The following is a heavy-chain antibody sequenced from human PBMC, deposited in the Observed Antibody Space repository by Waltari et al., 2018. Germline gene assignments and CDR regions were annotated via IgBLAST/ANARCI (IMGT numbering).Heavy chain of an antibody. CDR2: ISDSGVVT. CDR1: GFTFINYA. J-gene: IGHJ4*02. D-gene: IGHD3-22*01. CDR3: ARHLYSIDYLELDN. Sequence: EGHLLESGGGLVQPGGSLRLSCVASGFTFINYAMSLVRKAPGKGLEWVSGISDSGVVTKYADSVKGRFTVSRDNSKNTLYLQLNSLRAEDTAVYYCARHLYSIDYLELDNWGQGTLVTVSS. V-gene: IGHV3-23*01.